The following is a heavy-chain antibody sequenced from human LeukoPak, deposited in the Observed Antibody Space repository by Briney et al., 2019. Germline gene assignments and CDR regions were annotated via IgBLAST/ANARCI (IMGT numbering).Heavy chain of an antibody. Sequence: SVKVSCKASGYTFTSYAISWVRQAPGQGLEWMGRIIPILGIANYAQKFQGRVTITADKSTSTAYMELSSLRSEDTAVYYCARDSPYGSGSLDYWGQGTLVTVSS. J-gene: IGHJ4*02. CDR1: GYTFTSYA. CDR3: ARDSPYGSGSLDY. D-gene: IGHD3-10*01. V-gene: IGHV1-69*04. CDR2: IIPILGIA.